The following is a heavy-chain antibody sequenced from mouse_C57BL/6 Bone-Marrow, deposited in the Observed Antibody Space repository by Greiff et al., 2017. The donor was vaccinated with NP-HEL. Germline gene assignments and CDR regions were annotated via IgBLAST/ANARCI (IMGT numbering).Heavy chain of an antibody. V-gene: IGHV1-22*01. J-gene: IGHJ3*01. CDR3: ARGLYYYGSSTFAY. Sequence: VQLKESGPELVKPGASVKMSCKASGYTFTDYNMHWVKQSHGKSLEWIGYINPNNGGTSYNQKFKGKAKLTVNKSSSRAYMELRSLTSEDSAVYYCARGLYYYGSSTFAYWGQGNLVTVSA. D-gene: IGHD1-1*01. CDR2: INPNNGGT. CDR1: GYTFTDYN.